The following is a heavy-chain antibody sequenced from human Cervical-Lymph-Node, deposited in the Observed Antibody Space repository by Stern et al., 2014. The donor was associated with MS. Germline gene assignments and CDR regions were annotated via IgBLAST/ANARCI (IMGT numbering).Heavy chain of an antibody. Sequence: EVQLVESGGTLVQPGGSLRLSCAASGFTFSSYAMSWVRQPPGKGLEWVSVISGSDGSTFYADSVKGRFTISRDNSKNTLFLQMNSLRAEDTAVYYCAKVYGSGPFDYWGQGTLVTVSS. CDR2: ISGSDGST. V-gene: IGHV3-23*04. D-gene: IGHD6-19*01. CDR3: AKVYGSGPFDY. CDR1: GFTFSSYA. J-gene: IGHJ4*02.